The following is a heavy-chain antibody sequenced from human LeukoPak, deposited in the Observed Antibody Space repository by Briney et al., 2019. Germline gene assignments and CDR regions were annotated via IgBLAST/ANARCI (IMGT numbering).Heavy chain of an antibody. D-gene: IGHD2-2*01. J-gene: IGHJ4*02. V-gene: IGHV3-73*01. CDR3: TRKGDQLPQDPFDY. CDR2: IRSKANSYAT. Sequence: GGSLRLSCAASGFTFSGSAMHWVRQASGKGLVWAGRIRSKANSYATAYAASVKGRFTISRDDSKNTAYLQMNSLKTEDTAVYYCTRKGDQLPQDPFDYWGQGTLVTVSS. CDR1: GFTFSGSA.